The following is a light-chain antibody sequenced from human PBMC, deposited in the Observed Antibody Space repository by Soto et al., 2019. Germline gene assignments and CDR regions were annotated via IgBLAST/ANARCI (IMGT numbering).Light chain of an antibody. CDR3: ATWDGSLPGEV. Sequence: QSVLTQSPSVSAAPGQKVTISCSGSSSNIGNNYVSWYQQLPGTAPKLLIYDNNKRPSGIPDRFSGSKSGTSDTLDITGLQTGDEADYYCATWDGSLPGEVFGGGTKLTV. J-gene: IGLJ2*01. CDR2: DNN. V-gene: IGLV1-51*01. CDR1: SSNIGNNY.